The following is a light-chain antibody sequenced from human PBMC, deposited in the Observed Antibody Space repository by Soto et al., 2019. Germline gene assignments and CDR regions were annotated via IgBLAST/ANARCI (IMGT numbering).Light chain of an antibody. V-gene: IGLV2-14*01. CDR2: EVT. CDR1: SSDVGSYNY. CDR3: CSYAGSSL. J-gene: IGLJ2*01. Sequence: QSALTQPTSVSGSPGQSITISCTGTSSDVGSYNYVSWYQQHPGKSPKLMIYEVTNRPSGVSNRFSGSKSGNTASLTISGLQTEDEADYYCCSYAGSSLFGGGTKLTVL.